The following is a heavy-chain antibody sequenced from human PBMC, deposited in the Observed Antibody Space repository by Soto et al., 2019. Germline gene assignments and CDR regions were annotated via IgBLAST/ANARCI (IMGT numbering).Heavy chain of an antibody. D-gene: IGHD1-7*01. CDR3: ARSRITGTGPYWYYYGMDV. V-gene: IGHV1-69*06. Sequence: ASVKVSCKASGGTFSSYAISWVRQAPGQGLEWMGGIIPIFGTANYAQKFQGRVTITADKSTSTAYMELSSLRSEDTAVYYCARSRITGTGPYWYYYGMDVWGQGTTVTVSS. J-gene: IGHJ6*02. CDR2: IIPIFGTA. CDR1: GGTFSSYA.